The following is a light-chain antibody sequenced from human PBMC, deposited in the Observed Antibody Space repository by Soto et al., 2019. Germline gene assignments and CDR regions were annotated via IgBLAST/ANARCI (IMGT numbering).Light chain of an antibody. J-gene: IGKJ4*01. CDR2: DAF. CDR1: QSVGSK. Sequence: EVVMTQSPATLSVSPGERATLSCRASQSVGSKLAWYQQKPGQAPRLLIFDAFTRATGIPTRFSGSGSGADFTLFISILQSEDVADYYCQQYNNWPPLTFGGGTKVEI. CDR3: QQYNNWPPLT. V-gene: IGKV3-15*01.